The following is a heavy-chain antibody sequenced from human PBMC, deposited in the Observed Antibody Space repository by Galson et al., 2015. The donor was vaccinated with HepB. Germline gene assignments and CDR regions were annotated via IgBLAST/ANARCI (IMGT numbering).Heavy chain of an antibody. CDR1: GGSFSGYY. Sequence: LSLTCAVYGGSFSGYYWSWIRQPPGKGLEWIGEINHSGSTNYNPSLKSRVTISVDTSKNQFSLKLSSVTAADTAVYYCARGQSYCSSTSCYLSRIAAAELAYWGQGTLVTVSS. V-gene: IGHV4-34*01. D-gene: IGHD2-2*01. CDR2: INHSGST. CDR3: ARGQSYCSSTSCYLSRIAAAELAY. J-gene: IGHJ4*02.